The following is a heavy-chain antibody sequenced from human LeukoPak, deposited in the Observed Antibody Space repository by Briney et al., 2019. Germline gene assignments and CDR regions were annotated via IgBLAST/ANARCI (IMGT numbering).Heavy chain of an antibody. Sequence: SVKVSCKASGGTFSSYAISWVRQAPGQGLEWMGGIIPIFGTANYAQKFQGRVTITADESTSTAYMELSSLRSEDTAVYYCASTPEYSSSASVDYWGQGTLVTVSS. D-gene: IGHD6-6*01. CDR2: IIPIFGTA. J-gene: IGHJ4*02. CDR1: GGTFSSYA. V-gene: IGHV1-69*13. CDR3: ASTPEYSSSASVDY.